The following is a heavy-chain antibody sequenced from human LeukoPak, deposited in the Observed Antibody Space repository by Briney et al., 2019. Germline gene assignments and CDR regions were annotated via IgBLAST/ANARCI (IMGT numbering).Heavy chain of an antibody. CDR1: GFTVSSNY. J-gene: IGHJ4*02. CDR2: IYSGGST. CDR3: ARQHYWWPYYYFDY. Sequence: GGSLRLSCAASGFTVSSNYMSWVRQAPGKGLEWVSVIYSGGSTYYADSVKGRFTISRDNSKNTLYLQMNSLRAEDTAVYYCARQHYWWPYYYFDYWGQGTLVTVSS. V-gene: IGHV3-53*01. D-gene: IGHD2-8*02.